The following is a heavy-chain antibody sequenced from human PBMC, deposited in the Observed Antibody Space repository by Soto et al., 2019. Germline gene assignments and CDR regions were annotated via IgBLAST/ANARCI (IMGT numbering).Heavy chain of an antibody. CDR3: ARARTYYYDSSGYQTGAFDI. D-gene: IGHD3-22*01. V-gene: IGHV1-69*02. CDR2: IIPILGIA. Sequence: TSVKVSCKASGVTFSSYTISWVRQAPGQGLEWMGRIIPILGIANYAQKFQGRVTITADKSTSTAYMELSSLRSEDTAVYYCARARTYYYDSSGYQTGAFDIWGQGTMVTVSS. J-gene: IGHJ3*02. CDR1: GVTFSSYT.